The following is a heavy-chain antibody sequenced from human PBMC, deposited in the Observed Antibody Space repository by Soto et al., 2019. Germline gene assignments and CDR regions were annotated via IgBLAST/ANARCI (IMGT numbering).Heavy chain of an antibody. CDR1: GYTFSRHG. D-gene: IGHD3-3*01. CDR2: SGNT. Sequence: QVQLVQSGAEVKKPGASVTVSCTASGYTFSRHGISWVRQAPGQGLELMAWSGNTNYAQKFQGRLTLTTNPSTRTAYMELRSLRSDDTAVYYCARGADDFSSGYYYEYWGQGTLVTVSS. J-gene: IGHJ4*02. CDR3: ARGADDFSSGYYYEY. V-gene: IGHV1-18*04.